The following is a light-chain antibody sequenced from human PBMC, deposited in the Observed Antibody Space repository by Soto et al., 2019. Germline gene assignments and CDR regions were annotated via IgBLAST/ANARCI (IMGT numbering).Light chain of an antibody. J-gene: IGLJ1*01. V-gene: IGLV2-8*01. CDR3: CSYAGSHTYV. CDR2: EVS. CDR1: SSDVGGYNY. Sequence: QSVLTQPPSASGSPGQSVTISCTGTSSDVGGYNYVSWYQQHPGKAPKLMIYEVSKRPSGVPDRFSGSKSGNTASLTVSGLQAEDEADYYCCSYAGSHTYVFGTGTKVTVL.